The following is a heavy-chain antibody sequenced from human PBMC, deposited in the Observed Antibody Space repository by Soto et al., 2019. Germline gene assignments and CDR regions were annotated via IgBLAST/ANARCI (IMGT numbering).Heavy chain of an antibody. CDR3: ARGDSTDCSNGVCSFFYNHDMDV. V-gene: IGHV1-2*04. D-gene: IGHD2-8*01. Sequence: ASVKVFCKASGGTFSSYAISWVRQAPGQGLEWLGRINPKSGGTSTAQKFQGWVTMTTDTSISTASMELTRLTSDDTAIYYCARGDSTDCSNGVCSFFYNHDMDVWGQGTTVTVSS. J-gene: IGHJ6*02. CDR2: INPKSGGT. CDR1: GGTFSSYA.